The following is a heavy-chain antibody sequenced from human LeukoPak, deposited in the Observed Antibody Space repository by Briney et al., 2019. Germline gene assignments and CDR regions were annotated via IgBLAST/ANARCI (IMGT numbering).Heavy chain of an antibody. D-gene: IGHD3-3*01. CDR2: IIPIFGTA. CDR3: ARATSVYYDFWSGYLGNFDY. J-gene: IGHJ4*02. Sequence: SVKVSCKASGGTFSSYAISWVRQAPGQGLEWMGGIIPIFGTANYAQKFQGRVTITADESTSTAYMELSSLRSEDTAVYYCARATSVYYDFWSGYLGNFDYWGQGTLVTVSS. CDR1: GGTFSSYA. V-gene: IGHV1-69*13.